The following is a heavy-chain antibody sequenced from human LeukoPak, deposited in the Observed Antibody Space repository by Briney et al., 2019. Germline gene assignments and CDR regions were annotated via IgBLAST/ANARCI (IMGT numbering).Heavy chain of an antibody. J-gene: IGHJ3*02. CDR2: IIPMFGTA. Sequence: ASVKVSCKASGGTLSSYAISWVRQAPGQGLEWMGGIIPMFGTANYAQKFQGRVKITTDESTSTAYMELSSLRSEDTAVYYCARGIITIFGIRDAFDIWGQGTMVTVSS. V-gene: IGHV1-69*05. D-gene: IGHD3-3*01. CDR3: ARGIITIFGIRDAFDI. CDR1: GGTLSSYA.